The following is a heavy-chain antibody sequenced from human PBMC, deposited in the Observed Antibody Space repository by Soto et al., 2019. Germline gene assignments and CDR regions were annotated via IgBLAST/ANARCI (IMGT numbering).Heavy chain of an antibody. V-gene: IGHV1-2*02. CDR1: GYTFTGYY. CDR2: INPNGGGT. Sequence: ASVKVSCKASGYTFTGYYMHWVRQAPGQGLECMGWINPNGGGTNYAQKSQGRVTMTRXTXXSXXXMXLXXLRSDDTAVYCCARDHRYFDYWGQGTLVTVSS. CDR3: ARDHRYFDY. J-gene: IGHJ4*02.